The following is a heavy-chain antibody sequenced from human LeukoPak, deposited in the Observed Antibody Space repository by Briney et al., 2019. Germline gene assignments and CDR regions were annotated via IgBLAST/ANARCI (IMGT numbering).Heavy chain of an antibody. D-gene: IGHD1-1*01. V-gene: IGHV3-21*01. CDR3: ARGQQSTGSQKNYYMDV. CDR2: ISSSSSYI. CDR1: GFTFSSYE. Sequence: PGGSLRLSCAASGFTFSSYEMNWVRQAPGKGLEWVSSISSSSSYIYYADSVKGRFTISRDNAKNSLYLQMNSLRAEDTAVYYCARGQQSTGSQKNYYMDVWGKGTTVTVSS. J-gene: IGHJ6*03.